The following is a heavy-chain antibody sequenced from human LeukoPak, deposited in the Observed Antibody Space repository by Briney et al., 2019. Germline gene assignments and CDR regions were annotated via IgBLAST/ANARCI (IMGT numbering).Heavy chain of an antibody. J-gene: IGHJ1*01. CDR1: GGSISTYY. CDR2: IYHSPST. D-gene: IGHD6-6*01. CDR3: ARGGAARLHFQN. Sequence: SETLSLTCTVSGGSISTYYCNCIRQPPGKGLEWIGYIYHSPSTNYNPTLQSRVTITVDTSKNQFSLNLNPVTAADTAVYYCARGGAARLHFQNWGQGTLVTVSS. V-gene: IGHV4-59*01.